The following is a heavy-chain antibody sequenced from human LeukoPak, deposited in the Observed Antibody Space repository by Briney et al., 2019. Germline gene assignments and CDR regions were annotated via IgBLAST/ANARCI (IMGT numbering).Heavy chain of an antibody. CDR3: ARDPPYTGFDY. Sequence: SETLSLTCTVSGGSISRYYWSWIRQPAGKGLEWIGRIYTSGSTNYNPSRKSRVTMSVDTSKNQFSLKLSSVTAADTAVYYCARDPPYTGFDYWGQGTLVTVSS. CDR2: IYTSGST. J-gene: IGHJ4*02. V-gene: IGHV4-4*07. D-gene: IGHD4-11*01. CDR1: GGSISRYY.